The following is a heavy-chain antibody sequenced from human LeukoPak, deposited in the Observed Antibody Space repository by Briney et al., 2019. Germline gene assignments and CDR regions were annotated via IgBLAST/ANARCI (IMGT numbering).Heavy chain of an antibody. CDR2: IYTSGST. CDR1: GGSISSYY. J-gene: IGHJ4*02. D-gene: IGHD2-2*02. Sequence: SETLSLTCTVSGGSISSYYWSWIRQPAGKGLEWIGRIYTSGSTNYNPSLKSRVTMSVDTSKNQFSLKLSSVTAADTAVYYCARIDIGYCSSTSCYTTDYWGQGTLVTVSS. CDR3: ARIDIGYCSSTSCYTTDY. V-gene: IGHV4-4*07.